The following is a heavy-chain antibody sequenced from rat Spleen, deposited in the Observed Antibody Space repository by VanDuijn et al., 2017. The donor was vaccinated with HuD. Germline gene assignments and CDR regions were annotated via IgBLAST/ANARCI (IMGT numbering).Heavy chain of an antibody. D-gene: IGHD1-12*03. J-gene: IGHJ2*01. CDR1: GFTFNNYW. Sequence: EVQLVESGGGLVQPGRSLKLSCVASGFTFNNYWMSWIRQAPGKGLEWVASITNSGGSIYYPDSVKGRFTISRDNAQNTLYLQMNSLRSEDTATYYCTRDGYYDGYYHYFDYWGRGVMVTVSS. V-gene: IGHV5-31*01. CDR3: TRDGYYDGYYHYFDY. CDR2: ITNSGGSI.